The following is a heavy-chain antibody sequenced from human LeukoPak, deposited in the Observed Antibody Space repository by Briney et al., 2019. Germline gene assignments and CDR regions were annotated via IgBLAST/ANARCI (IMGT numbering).Heavy chain of an antibody. CDR2: INHSGST. CDR1: GGSFSGYY. Sequence: SSETLSLTCAVYGGSFSGYYWSWIRQPPGKGLEWIGEINHSGSTNYNPSLKSRVTISVDTSKNQFSLKLSSVTAADTAVYYCGRGTYYYVYWGQGTLVTVSS. CDR3: GRGTYYYVY. V-gene: IGHV4-34*01. J-gene: IGHJ4*02.